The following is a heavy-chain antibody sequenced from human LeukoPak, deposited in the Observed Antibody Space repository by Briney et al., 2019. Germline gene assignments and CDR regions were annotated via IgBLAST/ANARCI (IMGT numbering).Heavy chain of an antibody. CDR2: ISGSGGST. D-gene: IGHD6-19*01. Sequence: PGGSLRLSCAASGFTFSSYAMSWVRQAPGKGLEWVSAISGSGGSTCYADSVKGRFTISRDNSKNTLYLQMNSLRAEDTAVYYCATGEYSSGWAPEYFQHWGQGTLVTVSS. CDR1: GFTFSSYA. J-gene: IGHJ1*01. CDR3: ATGEYSSGWAPEYFQH. V-gene: IGHV3-23*01.